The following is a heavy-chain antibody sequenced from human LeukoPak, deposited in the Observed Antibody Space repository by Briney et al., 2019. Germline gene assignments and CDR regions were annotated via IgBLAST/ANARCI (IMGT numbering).Heavy chain of an antibody. CDR2: INHSGST. D-gene: IGHD3-3*01. CDR3: ASAPPYYDFWSGYYTGHFDY. J-gene: IGHJ4*02. V-gene: IGHV4-34*01. CDR1: GGSFSGYY. Sequence: SETLSLTCAVYGGSFSGYYWSWIRQPPGKGLEWIGEINHSGSTNYNPSLKSRVTISVDTSKNQFSLELSSVTAADTAVYYCASAPPYYDFWSGYYTGHFDYWGQGTLVTVSS.